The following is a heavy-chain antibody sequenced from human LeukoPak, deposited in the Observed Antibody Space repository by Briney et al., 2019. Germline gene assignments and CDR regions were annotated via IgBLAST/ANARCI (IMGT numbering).Heavy chain of an antibody. D-gene: IGHD2-15*01. V-gene: IGHV3-23*01. J-gene: IGHJ3*02. CDR3: ARVYCSGGYCYSGEGAFDI. CDR1: GFTFSSYA. CDR2: ISGSGGST. Sequence: GGSLRLSCAASGFTFSSYAMSWVRQAPGKGLEWVSAISGSGGSTYYADSVKGRFTISRDNSKNTLYLQMNSLRAEDTAIYYCARVYCSGGYCYSGEGAFDIWGQGTMVTVSS.